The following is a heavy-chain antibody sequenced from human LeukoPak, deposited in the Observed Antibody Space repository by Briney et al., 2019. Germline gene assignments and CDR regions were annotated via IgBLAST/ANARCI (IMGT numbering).Heavy chain of an antibody. V-gene: IGHV3-30*03. CDR1: GFTFSSYG. CDR3: ARSMIVDCYGMDV. CDR2: ISYDGSNK. D-gene: IGHD3-22*01. Sequence: PGGSLRLSCAASGFTFSSYGMHWVRQAPGKGLEWVAVISYDGSNKYYADSVKGRFTISRDNSKNTLYLQMNSLRAEDTAVYYCARSMIVDCYGMDVWGQGTTVTVSS. J-gene: IGHJ6*02.